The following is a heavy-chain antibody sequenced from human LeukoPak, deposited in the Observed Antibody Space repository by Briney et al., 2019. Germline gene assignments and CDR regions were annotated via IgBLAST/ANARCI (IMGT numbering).Heavy chain of an antibody. Sequence: PSETLSLTCTVSGGSISSGGYYWSWIRQHPGKGLEWIGYIYYSGSTNYNPSLKSRVTISVDTSKNQFSLKLTSVTPADTAVYYCASGSLVVGTSAFDIWGQGTMVTVSS. CDR2: IYYSGST. CDR1: GGSISSGGYY. D-gene: IGHD2-15*01. J-gene: IGHJ3*02. V-gene: IGHV4-61*08. CDR3: ASGSLVVGTSAFDI.